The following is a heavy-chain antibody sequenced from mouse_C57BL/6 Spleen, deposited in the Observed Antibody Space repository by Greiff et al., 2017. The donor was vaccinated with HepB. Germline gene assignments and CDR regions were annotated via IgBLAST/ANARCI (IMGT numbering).Heavy chain of an antibody. V-gene: IGHV3-6*01. CDR2: ISYDGSN. Sequence: DVKLQESGPGLVKPSQSLSLTCSVTGYSITSGYYWNWIRQLPGNKPEWMGYISYDGSNNYNPSLKNRISITRDTSKNQFFLKLNSVTTEDTATYYCASEEKVYGDDYALDYWGQGTSVTVSS. J-gene: IGHJ4*01. CDR1: GYSITSGYY. CDR3: ASEEKVYGDDYALDY. D-gene: IGHD2-13*01.